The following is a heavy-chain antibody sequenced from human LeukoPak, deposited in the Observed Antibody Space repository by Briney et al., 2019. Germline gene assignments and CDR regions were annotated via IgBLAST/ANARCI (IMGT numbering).Heavy chain of an antibody. CDR3: ARGSPPRRNYDSRGYYSYYFDY. Sequence: PSETLSLTCSVSGDSITYFYWSWIRQAAGKGLEWIGRVSSSGSTDYNASLKSRVTMSVDTSKNQLSLKMISVTAADTAVYYCARGSPPRRNYDSRGYYSYYFDYWGQGTLVTVSS. CDR1: GDSITYFY. D-gene: IGHD3-22*01. CDR2: VSSSGST. V-gene: IGHV4-4*07. J-gene: IGHJ4*02.